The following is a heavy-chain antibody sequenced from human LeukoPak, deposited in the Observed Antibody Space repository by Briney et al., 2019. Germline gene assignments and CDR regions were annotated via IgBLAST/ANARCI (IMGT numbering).Heavy chain of an antibody. J-gene: IGHJ4*02. CDR2: INPSGGST. V-gene: IGHV1-46*01. CDR1: GYSFTSYG. D-gene: IGHD3-22*01. Sequence: ASVKVSCKASGYSFTSYGISWLRQAPGQGLEWMGIINPSGGSTSYAQKFQGRVTMTRDTSTSTVYMELSSLRSEDTAVYYCARGSYYYDISGYYAPPFDYWGQGTLVTVSS. CDR3: ARGSYYYDISGYYAPPFDY.